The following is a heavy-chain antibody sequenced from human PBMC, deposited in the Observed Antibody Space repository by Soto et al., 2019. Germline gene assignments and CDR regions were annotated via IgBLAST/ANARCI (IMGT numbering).Heavy chain of an antibody. CDR3: AKRYSSGWYGHLDY. J-gene: IGHJ4*02. CDR2: ISGSGGST. Sequence: EVQLLESGGGLVQPGGSLRLSCAASGFTFSSYAMSWVRQAPGKGLEWVSAISGSGGSTYYADSVKGRFTISRDNSKNTLYLQMYSLRAEDTAVYYCAKRYSSGWYGHLDYWGQGTLVTVSS. V-gene: IGHV3-23*01. CDR1: GFTFSSYA. D-gene: IGHD6-19*01.